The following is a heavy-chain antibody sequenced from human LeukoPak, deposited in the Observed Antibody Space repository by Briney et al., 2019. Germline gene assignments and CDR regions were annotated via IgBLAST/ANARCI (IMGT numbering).Heavy chain of an antibody. D-gene: IGHD2-21*02. CDR2: IDWDDDK. J-gene: IGHJ4*02. CDR1: GFSPSTSGMR. V-gene: IGHV2-70*04. CDR3: ARTPYCGGDCYVDY. Sequence: SGPTLVNPTQTLTLTCTFSGFSPSTSGMRVSWIRQPPGKALEWLSRIDWDDDKFYSTSLKTRLTISKDTYKTQVVLTMTNMDPVDTATYYCARTPYCGGDCYVDYWGQGTLVTVSS.